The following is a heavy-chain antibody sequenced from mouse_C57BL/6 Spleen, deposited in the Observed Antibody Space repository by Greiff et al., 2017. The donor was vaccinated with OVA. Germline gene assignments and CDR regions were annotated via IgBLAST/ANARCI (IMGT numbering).Heavy chain of an antibody. D-gene: IGHD2-3*01. J-gene: IGHJ2*01. CDR2: IDPSDSNT. V-gene: IGHV1-50*01. Sequence: QVQLQQPGAELVKPGASVKLSCKASGYTFTSYWMQWVKQRPGQGLEWIGEIDPSDSNTNYNQKFKGKATLTVDTSSSTAYMQLSSLTSEDSAVYYCARGSLYDGYDYGGQGTTLTVSS. CDR1: GYTFTSYW. CDR3: ARGSLYDGYDY.